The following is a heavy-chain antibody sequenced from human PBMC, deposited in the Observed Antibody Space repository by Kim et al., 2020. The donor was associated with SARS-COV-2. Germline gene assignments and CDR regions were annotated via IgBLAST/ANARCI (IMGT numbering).Heavy chain of an antibody. CDR1: GFTFSSYA. D-gene: IGHD3-10*01. CDR2: ISGSGGST. V-gene: IGHV3-23*01. Sequence: GGSLRLSCAASGFTFSSYAMSWVRQAPGKGLEWVSAISGSGGSTYYADSVKGRFTISRDNSKNTLYLQMNSLRAEDTAVYYCAKGCPTTYYYGSGSYYKGFSALDIWGQGKMVTVSS. CDR3: AKGCPTTYYYGSGSYYKGFSALDI. J-gene: IGHJ3*02.